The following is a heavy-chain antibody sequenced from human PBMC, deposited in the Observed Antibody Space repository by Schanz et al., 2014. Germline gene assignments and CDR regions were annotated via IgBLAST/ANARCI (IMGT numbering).Heavy chain of an antibody. V-gene: IGHV4-34*11. CDR2: ISYSGST. J-gene: IGHJ3*02. CDR1: GGSFSSNY. D-gene: IGHD4-17*01. Sequence: QVQLQQWGAGLLKPSETLSLTCAVYGGSFSSNYWSWLRQPAGKGLEWIGFISYSGSTYYNPSLKSRVTISVDTSKNQFSLNLSSATAADTAVYYCARDRGHGDLPGDIWGQGTMVTVSS. CDR3: ARDRGHGDLPGDI.